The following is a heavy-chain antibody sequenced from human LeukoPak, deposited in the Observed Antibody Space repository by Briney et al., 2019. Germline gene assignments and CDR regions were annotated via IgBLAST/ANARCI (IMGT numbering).Heavy chain of an antibody. J-gene: IGHJ4*02. CDR1: GFSFTNFW. CDR2: IYPSDSDT. V-gene: IGHV5-51*01. CDR3: ARSRGYCSDGSCYDFDY. D-gene: IGHD2-15*01. Sequence: GESLKISCKASGFSFTNFWIGWVRQMPGKGLEWMGIIYPSDSDTRYSPSFQGQVTISADKSISTAYLQWSSLKASDTAMYYCARSRGYCSDGSCYDFDYWGQGTLVTVSS.